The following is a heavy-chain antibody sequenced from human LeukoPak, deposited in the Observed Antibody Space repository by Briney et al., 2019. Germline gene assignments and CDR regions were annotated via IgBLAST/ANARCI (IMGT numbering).Heavy chain of an antibody. J-gene: IGHJ5*01. CDR3: ARVSGNYYRWFDS. D-gene: IGHD1-26*01. CDR2: IKQDGSEK. V-gene: IGHV3-7*03. Sequence: SGGSLRLSCAASGFTFSSYAMSWVRQAPGKGLEWVANIKQDGSEKYYVDSVKGRFTISRDNAKNSLYLQMNSLRAEDTAVYYCARVSGNYYRWFDSWGQGALVTVSS. CDR1: GFTFSSYA.